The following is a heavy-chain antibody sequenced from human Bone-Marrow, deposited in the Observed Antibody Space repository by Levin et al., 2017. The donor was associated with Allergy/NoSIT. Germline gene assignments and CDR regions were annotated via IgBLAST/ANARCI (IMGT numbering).Heavy chain of an antibody. D-gene: IGHD3-10*01. CDR2: IYYSGST. J-gene: IGHJ6*02. CDR3: ERDPVLYGSGSYGTSDGIDV. Sequence: SSETLSLTCTVSGGSISSYYWSWIRQPPGKGLEWIGYIYYSGSTNYNPSLKSRVTISVDTSKNQFSLKLCSVTAADTAVYYCERDPVLYGSGSYGTSDGIDVWGQGTTVTVSS. CDR1: GGSISSYY. V-gene: IGHV4-59*01.